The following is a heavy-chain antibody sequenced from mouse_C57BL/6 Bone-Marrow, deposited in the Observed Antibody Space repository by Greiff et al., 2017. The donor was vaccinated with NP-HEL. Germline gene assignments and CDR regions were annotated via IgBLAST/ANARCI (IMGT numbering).Heavy chain of an antibody. CDR2: ISYDGSN. J-gene: IGHJ3*01. Sequence: DVQLQESGPGLVKPSQSLSLTCSVTGYSITSGYYWNWIRQFPGNKLEWMGYISYDGSNNYNPSLKNRISINRDTSKNQFFLKLNSVTTEDTATYYCARLDSSGPAWFAYWGQGTLVTVSA. CDR3: ARLDSSGPAWFAY. V-gene: IGHV3-6*01. D-gene: IGHD3-2*02. CDR1: GYSITSGYY.